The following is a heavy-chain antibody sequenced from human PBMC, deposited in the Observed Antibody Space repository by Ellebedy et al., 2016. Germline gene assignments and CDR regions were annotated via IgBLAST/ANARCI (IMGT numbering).Heavy chain of an antibody. D-gene: IGHD5-24*01. J-gene: IGHJ3*02. Sequence: ASVKVSXXASGYTFTSYYMHWVRQAPGQGLEWMGIINPSAGSTSYAQKFQGRVTMTRDTSTSTVYMELSSLRSEDTAVYYCARGGDGYNYLQYAFDIWGQGTMVTVSS. V-gene: IGHV1-46*01. CDR3: ARGGDGYNYLQYAFDI. CDR1: GYTFTSYY. CDR2: INPSAGST.